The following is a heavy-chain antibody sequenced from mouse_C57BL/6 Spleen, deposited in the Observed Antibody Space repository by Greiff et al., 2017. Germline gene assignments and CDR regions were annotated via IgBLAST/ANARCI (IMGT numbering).Heavy chain of an antibody. D-gene: IGHD2-3*01. Sequence: QVQLKQSGPELVKPGASVKISCKASGYAFSSSWMNWVKQRPGKGLEWIGRIYPGDGDTNYNGKFKGKATLTADKSSSTAYMQLSSLTSEDSAVYFCARWGWLLPYYAMDYWGQGTSVTVSS. V-gene: IGHV1-82*01. CDR2: IYPGDGDT. CDR3: ARWGWLLPYYAMDY. J-gene: IGHJ4*01. CDR1: GYAFSSSW.